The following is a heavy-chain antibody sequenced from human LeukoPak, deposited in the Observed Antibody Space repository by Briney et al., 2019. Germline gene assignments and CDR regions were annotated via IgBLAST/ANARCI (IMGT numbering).Heavy chain of an antibody. V-gene: IGHV4-59*01. J-gene: IGHJ4*02. CDR3: ARDNPGGYADY. CDR2: IYYSGSN. D-gene: IGHD5-12*01. Sequence: SETLSLTCTVSGGSISSYYWSWIRQPPGQGLEWIGYIYYSGSNNYNPSLKSRVTISVDTSKNQFSLKLSPVTAADTAVYYCARDNPGGYADYWGQGTLVTVSS. CDR1: GGSISSYY.